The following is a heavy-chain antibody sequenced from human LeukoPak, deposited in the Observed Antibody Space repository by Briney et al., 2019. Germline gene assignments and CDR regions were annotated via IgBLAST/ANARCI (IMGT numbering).Heavy chain of an antibody. J-gene: IGHJ3*02. D-gene: IGHD3-10*01. CDR3: ARDGYGSGSYYGAFDI. CDR1: GFTFSSYS. V-gene: IGHV3-21*01. Sequence: GGSLRLSCAASGFTFSSYSMNWVRQAPGKGLEWVSSISSSSSYIYYADSVKGRFTISRDNDKNSLYLQMNSLRAEDTAVYYCARDGYGSGSYYGAFDIWGQGTMVTVSS. CDR2: ISSSSSYI.